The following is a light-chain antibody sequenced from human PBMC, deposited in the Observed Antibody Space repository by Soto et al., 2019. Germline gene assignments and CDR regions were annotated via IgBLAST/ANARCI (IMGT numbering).Light chain of an antibody. CDR3: QQYNDWPPFT. Sequence: EIVMTQSPATLSVSPGERATLSCRASQTVSTNLAWYQQKPGQAPRLLIYAASTRAPGIPARFSGSGSGTDFTLTISSLQSEDFAVYYCQQYNDWPPFTIGPGTRVDIK. J-gene: IGKJ3*01. CDR1: QTVSTN. CDR2: AAS. V-gene: IGKV3-15*01.